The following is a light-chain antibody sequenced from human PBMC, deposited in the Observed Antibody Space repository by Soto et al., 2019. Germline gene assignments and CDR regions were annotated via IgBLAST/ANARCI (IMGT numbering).Light chain of an antibody. CDR3: QQSLSVPYP. Sequence: DIQMTQSPSSLSSSIGDRVTMTCRASQGITTRLNWYQQHPGKAPRLLLHDAFTLEDGIPSRFNGSGSETDVSLHISNLQPEDFATYYCQQSLSVPYPFGQGTKL. J-gene: IGKJ2*01. CDR2: DAF. V-gene: IGKV1-39*01. CDR1: QGITTR.